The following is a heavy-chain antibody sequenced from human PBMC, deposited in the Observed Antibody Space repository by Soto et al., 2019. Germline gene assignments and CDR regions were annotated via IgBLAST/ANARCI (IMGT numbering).Heavy chain of an antibody. Sequence: SETLALTCTVSGGSISSSYWSWIRQPPGKGPEWIGYIYYSGSTNYNPSLKSRVTISVDTSKKQFSLKLSSVTAADTAVYYCARQGHYYDSSGYSWFDPWGQGTLVTVS. CDR1: GGSISSSY. CDR3: ARQGHYYDSSGYSWFDP. CDR2: IYYSGST. D-gene: IGHD3-22*01. J-gene: IGHJ5*02. V-gene: IGHV4-59*08.